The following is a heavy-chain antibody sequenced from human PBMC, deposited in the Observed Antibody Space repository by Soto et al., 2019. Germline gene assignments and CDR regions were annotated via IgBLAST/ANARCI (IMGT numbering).Heavy chain of an antibody. V-gene: IGHV1-69*01. Sequence: QVQLVQSGAEVKKPGSSVKVSCKASGGTFSSYAISWVRQAPGQGLEWMGGVIPIFGTANYAQKFQGRVTITADDSTSTAYMELSSLRSEDTAVYYCATAMITFGGVIALSKYFDYWGQGTLVTVSS. CDR2: VIPIFGTA. D-gene: IGHD3-16*02. CDR1: GGTFSSYA. J-gene: IGHJ4*02. CDR3: ATAMITFGGVIALSKYFDY.